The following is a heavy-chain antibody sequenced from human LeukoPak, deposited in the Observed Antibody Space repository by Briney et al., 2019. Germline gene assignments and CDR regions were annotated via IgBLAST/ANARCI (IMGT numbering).Heavy chain of an antibody. Sequence: PGGSLRLSCAVSGITLSNYGMSWVRQAPGKGLEWVSSISSSSSYIYYADSVKGRFTISRDSAKNSLYLQMDSVRPEDTALYYCARDFERGHDERYYFDYWGQGALVTVSS. CDR2: ISSSSSYI. J-gene: IGHJ4*02. CDR1: GITLSNYG. D-gene: IGHD5-12*01. V-gene: IGHV3-21*04. CDR3: ARDFERGHDERYYFDY.